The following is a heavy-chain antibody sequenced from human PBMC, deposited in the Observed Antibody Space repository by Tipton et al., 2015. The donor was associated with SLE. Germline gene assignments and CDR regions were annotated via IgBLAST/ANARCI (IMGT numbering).Heavy chain of an antibody. J-gene: IGHJ4*02. D-gene: IGHD6-19*01. CDR2: IYHSGST. CDR1: GYSISSGYY. Sequence: TLSLTCGVSGYSISSGYYWGWIRQPPGKGLEWVGGIYHSGSTYYNPSLKSRVTISVDTSKNQFSLKLSSVTAADTAVYYCARLAVAGMWYYFDFWGQGAPVTVSS. V-gene: IGHV4-38-2*01. CDR3: ARLAVAGMWYYFDF.